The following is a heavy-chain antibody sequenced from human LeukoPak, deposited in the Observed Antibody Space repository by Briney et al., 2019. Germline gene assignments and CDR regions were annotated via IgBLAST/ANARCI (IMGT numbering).Heavy chain of an antibody. CDR2: ISDSGGST. Sequence: PGGSLRLSCAASGFTFSSYAMSWVRQAPGKGLEWASTISDSGGSTYYADSVKGRFTISRDNSKKALYLQMNSLRAEDTAVYYCGNVAGRGYWGQGTLVTVSS. D-gene: IGHD5-12*01. J-gene: IGHJ4*02. CDR1: GFTFSSYA. CDR3: GNVAGRGY. V-gene: IGHV3-23*01.